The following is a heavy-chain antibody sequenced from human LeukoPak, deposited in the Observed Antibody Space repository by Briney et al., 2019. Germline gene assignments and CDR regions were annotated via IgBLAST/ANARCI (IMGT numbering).Heavy chain of an antibody. J-gene: IGHJ4*02. V-gene: IGHV1-69*05. Sequence: ASVKVSCKASGGTFSSYAISWVRQAPGQGLEGMGGIIPIFGTANYAQKFQGRVTITTDESTSTAYMELSSLRSEDTAVYYCASVDGYNQYYFDYWGQGTLVTVSS. CDR3: ASVDGYNQYYFDY. CDR1: GGTFSSYA. D-gene: IGHD5-24*01. CDR2: IIPIFGTA.